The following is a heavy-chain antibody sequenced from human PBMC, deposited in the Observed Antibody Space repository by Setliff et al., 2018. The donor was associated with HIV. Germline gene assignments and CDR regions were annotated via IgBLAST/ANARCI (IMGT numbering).Heavy chain of an antibody. J-gene: IGHJ3*01. V-gene: IGHV4-59*01. D-gene: IGHD5-12*01. CDR2: LYYSGST. CDR3: ARIPWVATLWGGAFDP. Sequence: PSETLSLTCIVSGASIRSYYWAWIRQSPGRGLQYLGHLYYSGSTNYNPSLKSRITMSMDTSKNQFSLQLSSVTAADTAVYYCARIPWVATLWGGAFDPWGHGTMVTVSS. CDR1: GASIRSYY.